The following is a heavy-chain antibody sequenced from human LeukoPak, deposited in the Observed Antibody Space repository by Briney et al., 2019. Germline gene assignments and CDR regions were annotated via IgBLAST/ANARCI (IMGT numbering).Heavy chain of an antibody. CDR2: IYTSGST. Sequence: SETLSLTCTVSGGSISSYYWSWIRQPAGKGLEWIGRIYTSGSTNYNPSLKSRVTMSVDTSKNQFSLKLSSVTAADTAVYYCARDQHSSSWYWGWAFDIWGQGTTVTVSS. CDR3: ARDQHSSSWYWGWAFDI. V-gene: IGHV4-4*07. J-gene: IGHJ3*02. CDR1: GGSISSYY. D-gene: IGHD6-13*01.